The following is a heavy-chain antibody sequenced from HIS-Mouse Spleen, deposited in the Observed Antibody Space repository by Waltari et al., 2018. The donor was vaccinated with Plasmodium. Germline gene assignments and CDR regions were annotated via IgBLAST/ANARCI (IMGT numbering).Heavy chain of an antibody. CDR1: GGSFSGYY. Sequence: QVQLQQWGAGLLKPSETLSLTCAVYGGSFSGYYWSWIRPPPGKGLEWIGEINHSGSTNYNPSLKSRVTISVDTSKNQFSLKLSSVTAADTAVYYCARKEDNWNPHGAFDIWGQGTMVTVSS. V-gene: IGHV4-34*01. D-gene: IGHD1-20*01. CDR2: INHSGST. CDR3: ARKEDNWNPHGAFDI. J-gene: IGHJ3*02.